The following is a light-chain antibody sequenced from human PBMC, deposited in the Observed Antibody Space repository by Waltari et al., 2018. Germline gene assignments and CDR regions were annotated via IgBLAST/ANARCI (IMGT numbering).Light chain of an antibody. CDR2: VNSDGSH. J-gene: IGLJ3*02. V-gene: IGLV4-69*01. CDR1: SGHSTNV. Sequence: QLVLTQSPSASASLGASVKLTCTLSSGHSTNVIAWLQKRPEKGPRYLMKVNSDGSHNKGDEIPDRFSGSSSGAERYLTISSLQSEDEAHYYCQTGGHGTWVFGGGTKLTVL. CDR3: QTGGHGTWV.